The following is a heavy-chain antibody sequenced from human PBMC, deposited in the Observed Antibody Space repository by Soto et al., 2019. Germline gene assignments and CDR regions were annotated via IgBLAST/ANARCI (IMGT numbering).Heavy chain of an antibody. CDR2: ISSSSSYI. CDR1: GFTFSSYS. Sequence: GGSLRFSCAASGFTFSSYSMNWVRQAPGKGLEWVSSISSSSSYIYYADSVKGRFTISRDNAKNSLYLQMNSLRAEDTAVYYCARAYYYDLYYFDYWGQGTLVTVSS. D-gene: IGHD3-22*01. CDR3: ARAYYYDLYYFDY. V-gene: IGHV3-21*01. J-gene: IGHJ4*02.